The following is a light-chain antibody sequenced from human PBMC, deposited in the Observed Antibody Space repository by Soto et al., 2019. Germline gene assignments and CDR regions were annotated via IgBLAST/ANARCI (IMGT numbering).Light chain of an antibody. Sequence: EIVLTQSPGTLSLSPGERATLSCRASQSVSSSYLAWYQQKPGQAPRLLIYGASSRATGIPDRFSGSGSGTDFTLTISRLEPEDFAVYYGQRYGSSPGWPFGRGTKVELK. CDR1: QSVSSSY. J-gene: IGKJ1*01. CDR2: GAS. V-gene: IGKV3-20*01. CDR3: QRYGSSPGWP.